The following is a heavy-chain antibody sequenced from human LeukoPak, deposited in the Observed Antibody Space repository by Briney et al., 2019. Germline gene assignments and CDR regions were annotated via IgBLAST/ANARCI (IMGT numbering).Heavy chain of an antibody. V-gene: IGHV1-2*02. D-gene: IGHD3-16*01. Sequence: ASVKVSCKPSGYIFIGYYMHWMRQAPGQGLEWMGWINLSTGDTNYAQKFQGRVTMTGDTSIRTAYMEMSRLRYDDTALYYCAIWAGGNAPVASFDYWGQGTLVTVSS. J-gene: IGHJ4*02. CDR1: GYIFIGYY. CDR3: AIWAGGNAPVASFDY. CDR2: INLSTGDT.